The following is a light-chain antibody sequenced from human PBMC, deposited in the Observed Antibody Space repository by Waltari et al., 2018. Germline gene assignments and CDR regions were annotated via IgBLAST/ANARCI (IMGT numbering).Light chain of an antibody. CDR1: ALPKQY. Sequence: SYELTQPPSVSVSPGQTARNTCSGDALPKQYAFWYQQKPGQAPVLTIDKDTQRPSGTPERFSGSSSGTTVTMTTSGVQAEDEADYYCLSADSSGTSKVFGGGTKLTVL. J-gene: IGLJ3*02. CDR3: LSADSSGTSKV. CDR2: KDT. V-gene: IGLV3-25*03.